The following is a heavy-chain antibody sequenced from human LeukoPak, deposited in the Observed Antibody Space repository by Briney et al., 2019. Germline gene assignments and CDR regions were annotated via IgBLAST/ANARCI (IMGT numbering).Heavy chain of an antibody. V-gene: IGHV3-21*01. CDR3: ARDQDSSSPYYYYGMDV. Sequence: GGSLRLSCAASGFTFSSYSMNWVRQAPGKGLEWVSSIISSSSYIYYADSVKGRFTITRDNAKNSLYLQMNSLRAEDTAVYYCARDQDSSSPYYYYGMDVWGQGTTVTVSS. CDR2: IISSSSYI. D-gene: IGHD6-13*01. CDR1: GFTFSSYS. J-gene: IGHJ6*02.